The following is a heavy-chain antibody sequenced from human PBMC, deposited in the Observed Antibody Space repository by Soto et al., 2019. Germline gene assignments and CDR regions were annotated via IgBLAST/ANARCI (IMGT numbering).Heavy chain of an antibody. Sequence: AGGSLTLSCSASGFSFSDFAMNWIRQAPGRGLEWISYISTTGTTTYYANSVRGRFTISRDNAKNSLYLQMNSLRDEDTAVYYCGSDKTWNGVISGFWFDPWGQGTLVTVSS. J-gene: IGHJ5*02. V-gene: IGHV3-48*02. D-gene: IGHD2-8*01. CDR1: GFSFSDFA. CDR2: ISTTGTTT. CDR3: GSDKTWNGVISGFWFDP.